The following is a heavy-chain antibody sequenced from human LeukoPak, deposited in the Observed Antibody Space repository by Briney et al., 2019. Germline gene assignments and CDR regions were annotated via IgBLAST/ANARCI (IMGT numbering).Heavy chain of an antibody. CDR2: IDSSGNT. CDR3: AREALPNGVWRVGWFDP. J-gene: IGHJ5*02. D-gene: IGHD2-8*01. Sequence: PSQTLSLTCTVSGGSISSGSYFWSWIRQSAGRGLEWIGRIDSSGNTNYNPSLKSRVTMSLDTSKNQFSLKLSSVTAADTAVYYCAREALPNGVWRVGWFDPWGQGTLVTVFS. CDR1: GGSISSGSYF. V-gene: IGHV4-61*02.